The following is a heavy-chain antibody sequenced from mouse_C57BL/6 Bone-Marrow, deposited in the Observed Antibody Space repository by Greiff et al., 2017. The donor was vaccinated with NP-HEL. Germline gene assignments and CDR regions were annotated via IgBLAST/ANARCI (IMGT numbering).Heavy chain of an antibody. D-gene: IGHD1-1*01. Sequence: QVHVKQPGTELVKPGASVKLSCKASGYTFTSYWMHWVKQRPGQGLEWIGNINPSNGGTNYNEKFKSKATLTVDKSSSTAYMQLSSLTSEDSAVYYCARSLITTVVAPFDYWGQGTTLTVSS. CDR3: ARSLITTVVAPFDY. J-gene: IGHJ2*01. CDR2: INPSNGGT. V-gene: IGHV1-53*01. CDR1: GYTFTSYW.